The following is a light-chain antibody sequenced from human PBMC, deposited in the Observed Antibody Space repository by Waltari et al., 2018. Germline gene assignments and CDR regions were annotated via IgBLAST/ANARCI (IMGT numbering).Light chain of an antibody. CDR3: QQYGNSPPT. Sequence: EIVLTQSPGTLSSSPGERVTLSSKPSQTLSSNYLAWYQHKPGQAPRLLIYGASSRATVSPDKFRGSGSGADFTLTISSLEAEDFAVYDCQQYGNSPPTFGGGTKVEIK. J-gene: IGKJ4*01. V-gene: IGKV3-20*01. CDR2: GAS. CDR1: QTLSSNY.